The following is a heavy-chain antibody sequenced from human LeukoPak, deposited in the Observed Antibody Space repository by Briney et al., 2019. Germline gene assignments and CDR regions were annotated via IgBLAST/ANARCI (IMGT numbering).Heavy chain of an antibody. CDR3: AKDLSSSWQIDY. V-gene: IGHV3-23*01. D-gene: IGHD6-13*01. CDR1: GFTVSNSY. CDR2: ITGSSDKT. J-gene: IGHJ4*02. Sequence: GGSLRLSCAASGFTVSNSYMSWVRQAPGKGLEWVSGITGSSDKTFYADSVKGRFTISRDSSKNTMYLQMNSLRGEDSAVYYCAKDLSSSWQIDYWGQGTLVTVSS.